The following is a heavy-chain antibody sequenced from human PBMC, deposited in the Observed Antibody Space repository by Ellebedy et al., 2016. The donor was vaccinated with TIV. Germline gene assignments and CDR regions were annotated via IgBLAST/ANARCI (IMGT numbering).Heavy chain of an antibody. J-gene: IGHJ4*02. CDR2: IYYSGST. V-gene: IGHV4-59*08. CDR3: ARRSPRPYFDY. Sequence: MPSETLSLTCTVSGGSISSYYWSWIRQPPGKGLEWIGYIYYSGSTNYNPSLKSRVTISVDTSKNQFSLKLSSVTAADTAVYYCARRSPRPYFDYWGQGTLVTVSS. CDR1: GGSISSYY.